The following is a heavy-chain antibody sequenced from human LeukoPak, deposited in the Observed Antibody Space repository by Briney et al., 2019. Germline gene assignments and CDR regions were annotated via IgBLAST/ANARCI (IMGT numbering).Heavy chain of an antibody. V-gene: IGHV4-39*01. CDR2: MHYSGST. CDR1: GGSVSSGLYY. CDR3: ARLGYCSSTDCYFDY. D-gene: IGHD2-2*01. Sequence: LETLSLTCIVSGGSVSSGLYYWGWVRQSPVKGLEWIASMHYSGSTYYNPPLKSRVTISLDTSKNQFSLKLRFVTAADTAVYYCARLGYCSSTDCYFDYWGQGTLVTVSS. J-gene: IGHJ4*02.